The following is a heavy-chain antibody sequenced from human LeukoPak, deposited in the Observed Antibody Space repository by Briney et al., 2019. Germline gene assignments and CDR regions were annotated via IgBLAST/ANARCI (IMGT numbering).Heavy chain of an antibody. CDR1: GYTFTGYY. D-gene: IGHD3-22*01. J-gene: IGHJ4*02. CDR3: ARGRNSVYYFNVVAPSYFDY. V-gene: IGHV1-2*06. CDR2: INPNSGGT. Sequence: ASVKVSCKASGYTFTGYYMHWVLQAPGQGLEWLGRINPNSGGTNYAKKFQGRVTMTRDTSINTAYMDLSRLRSDDTAVYYCARGRNSVYYFNVVAPSYFDYWGQGTLVTVSS.